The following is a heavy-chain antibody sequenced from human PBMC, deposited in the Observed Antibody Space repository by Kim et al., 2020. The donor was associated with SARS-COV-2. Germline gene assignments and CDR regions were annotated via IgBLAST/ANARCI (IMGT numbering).Heavy chain of an antibody. D-gene: IGHD1-7*01. CDR2: INTYNGNT. CDR1: GYAFISYT. CDR3: ARRGGNYPIDY. V-gene: IGHV1-18*01. Sequence: ASVKVSYKASGYAFISYTITWVRQAPGQGLEWVGWINTYNGNTNYAQKFQGRVTTTTDTSTSTAYMELRSLRSDDTAVYYCARRGGNYPIDYWGQGTLVTVSS. J-gene: IGHJ4*02.